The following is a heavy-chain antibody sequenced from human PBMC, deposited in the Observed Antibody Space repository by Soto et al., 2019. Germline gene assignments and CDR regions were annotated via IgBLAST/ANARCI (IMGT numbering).Heavy chain of an antibody. CDR2: TYYRSKWYS. CDR3: ARDLDYYDSSGYYYYGMDV. D-gene: IGHD3-22*01. CDR1: GDSVSSNSAA. Sequence: SQTLSLTCAISGDSVSSNSAAWNWIRQSPSRGLEWLGRTYYRSKWYSDYAVSVKSRITINPDTSKNQFSLQLNSVTPEDTAVYYCARDLDYYDSSGYYYYGMDVWGQGTTVTVSS. J-gene: IGHJ6*02. V-gene: IGHV6-1*01.